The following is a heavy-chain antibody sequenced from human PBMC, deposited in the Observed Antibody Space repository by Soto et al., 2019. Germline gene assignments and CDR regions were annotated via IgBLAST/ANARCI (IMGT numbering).Heavy chain of an antibody. CDR1: GYQFTSHA. D-gene: IGHD1-7*01. CDR3: AREGKPLFRELVGWFDP. Sequence: QVQLVQSGAEVKKAGASVKISCQASGYQFTSHAIYWVRQAPGQRPEWMGWINPANGNTKYSPKCQGRVTITTDASASTAYMELRTLTSEDTGLYSCAREGKPLFRELVGWFDPWGQGTLLTVSS. J-gene: IGHJ5*02. CDR2: INPANGNT. V-gene: IGHV1-3*01.